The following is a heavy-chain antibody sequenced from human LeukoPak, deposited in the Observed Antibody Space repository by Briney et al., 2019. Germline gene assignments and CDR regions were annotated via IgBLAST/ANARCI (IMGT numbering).Heavy chain of an antibody. CDR3: EKDIGDSIGYNYFDS. Sequence: PGASLTLSCAASGLTFDDYTMLWVRRATERGLEWVRFISWHGSTTKYGVSVRVRFTISIDNRKNSLSLQMNSLRPEDTALYYCEKDIGDSIGYNYFDSWGQGTLVTVSS. V-gene: IGHV3-43*01. CDR2: ISWHGSTT. J-gene: IGHJ4*02. D-gene: IGHD3-22*01. CDR1: GLTFDDYT.